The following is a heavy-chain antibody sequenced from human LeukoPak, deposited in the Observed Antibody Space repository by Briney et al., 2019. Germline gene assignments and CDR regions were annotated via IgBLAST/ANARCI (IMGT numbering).Heavy chain of an antibody. V-gene: IGHV3-23*01. CDR2: ITGGHYAT. D-gene: IGHD3-16*01. CDR1: GFSFSSFA. CDR3: AKYGGHPLPHYYLDY. Sequence: PGGSLRLSCAASGFSFSSFAMTWVRQAPGKGLEWVSSITGGHYATYNTDSVKGRFTISRDNAKNTLYLQMNSLRADDTAIYYCAKYGGHPLPHYYLDYWGQGTQVTVSS. J-gene: IGHJ4*02.